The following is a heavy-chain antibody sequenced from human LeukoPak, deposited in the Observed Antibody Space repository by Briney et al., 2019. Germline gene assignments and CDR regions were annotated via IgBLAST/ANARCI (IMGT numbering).Heavy chain of an antibody. D-gene: IGHD2-2*01. CDR3: ARGTATHQYSFDY. CDR2: TRYDKSDI. V-gene: IGHV3-30*02. CDR1: GFTFSNYG. Sequence: GGSLRLSCAASGFTFSNYGMHWVRQAPGKGLEWVALTRYDKSDIYYADSVKGRFTISRDNSKNILYLQMNSLRAEDTAVYFCARGTATHQYSFDYWGQGTLVTVSS. J-gene: IGHJ4*02.